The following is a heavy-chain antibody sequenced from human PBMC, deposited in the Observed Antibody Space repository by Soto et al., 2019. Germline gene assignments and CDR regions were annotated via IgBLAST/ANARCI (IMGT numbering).Heavy chain of an antibody. CDR2: AYPRGST. CDR3: ARVAGSGWYDA. J-gene: IGHJ5*02. D-gene: IGHD6-19*01. V-gene: IGHV4-30-2*01. CDR1: GESFSGGYS. Sequence: PSETLSLTCAVYGESFSGGYSWSWIRQPPGKGLEWIGTAYPRGSTYYDPSLKSRVTISLDLSKNQFSLNLNSVTAADTAVYYCARVAGSGWYDAWGQGTLVTVSS.